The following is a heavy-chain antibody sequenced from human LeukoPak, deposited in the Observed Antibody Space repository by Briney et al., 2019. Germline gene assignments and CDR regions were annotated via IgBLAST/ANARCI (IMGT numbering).Heavy chain of an antibody. CDR3: TRPGPYYGSGSYNY. CDR2: IRSKAYGGTT. CDR1: GFTFGDYA. J-gene: IGHJ4*02. V-gene: IGHV3-49*03. D-gene: IGHD3-10*01. Sequence: RRSPRLSCTASGFTFGDYAMSWFGQAPGKGLEWVGFIRSKAYGGTTEYAASVRVRFTISRDDSKSIAYLQMNSLKTEDTAVYYCTRPGPYYGSGSYNYRGPGNPGTVSS.